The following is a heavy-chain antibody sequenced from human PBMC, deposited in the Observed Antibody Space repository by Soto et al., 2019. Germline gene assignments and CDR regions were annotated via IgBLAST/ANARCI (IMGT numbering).Heavy chain of an antibody. CDR1: GYTFTSYG. J-gene: IGHJ5*02. CDR3: ARDYCSGGSAMGCNWFDP. Sequence: QVQLVQSGAEVKKPGASVKVSCKASGYTFTSYGISWVRQAPGQGLEWMGWISAYNGNTNYAQKLQGRVTMTTDTATSTAYMELRSRRSDDTAVYYCARDYCSGGSAMGCNWFDPWGQGTLVTVSS. V-gene: IGHV1-18*04. CDR2: ISAYNGNT. D-gene: IGHD2-15*01.